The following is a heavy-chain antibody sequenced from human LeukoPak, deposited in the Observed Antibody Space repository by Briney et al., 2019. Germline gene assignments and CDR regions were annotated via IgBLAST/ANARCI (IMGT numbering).Heavy chain of an antibody. CDR2: ISWNSGSI. CDR3: ARDLTTERGTVPDDY. Sequence: GGSLRLSCAASGFTFDDYAMHWVRQAPGKGLEWVSGISWNSGSIGYTDSVKGRFTISRDNAKNSLYLQMNSLRAEDTAVYYCARDLTTERGTVPDDYWGQGTLVTVSS. CDR1: GFTFDDYA. J-gene: IGHJ4*01. V-gene: IGHV3-9*01. D-gene: IGHD7-27*01.